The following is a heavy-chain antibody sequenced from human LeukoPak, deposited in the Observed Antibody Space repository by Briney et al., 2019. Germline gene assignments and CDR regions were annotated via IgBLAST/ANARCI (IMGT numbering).Heavy chain of an antibody. CDR3: AREDYDSSGHNWFDP. D-gene: IGHD3-22*01. CDR2: IYSGGST. J-gene: IGHJ5*02. V-gene: IGHV3-53*01. Sequence: PGGSLRLSCAASGFTVSSNYMSWVRQAPGKGLEWVSVIYSGGSTYYADSVKGRFTISRDNSKNTLYLQMNSLRAEDTAVYYCAREDYDSSGHNWFDPWGQGTLVTVSS. CDR1: GFTVSSNY.